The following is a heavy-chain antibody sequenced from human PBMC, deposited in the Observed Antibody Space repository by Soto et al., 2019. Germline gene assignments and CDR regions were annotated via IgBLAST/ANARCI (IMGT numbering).Heavy chain of an antibody. D-gene: IGHD3-22*01. J-gene: IGHJ4*02. CDR1: GFTFSSFG. CDR2: IWYDGSNK. V-gene: IGHV3-30*02. Sequence: GGSLRLSCAASGFTFSSFGIHWVRQAPGKGLEWVAVIWYDGSNKYYADSVKGRFTVSRDNSKNTLFLQMNSLRAEDTAVYYCAKALPYYYGSSGYSLGDYWGQGTLVTVSS. CDR3: AKALPYYYGSSGYSLGDY.